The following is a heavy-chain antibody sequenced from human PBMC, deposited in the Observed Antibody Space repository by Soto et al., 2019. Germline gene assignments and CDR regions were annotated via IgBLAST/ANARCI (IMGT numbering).Heavy chain of an antibody. J-gene: IGHJ2*01. CDR3: ARHYDILTGYSTAYWYFDL. D-gene: IGHD3-9*01. CDR1: GGSISSYY. CDR2: IYYSGST. V-gene: IGHV4-59*08. Sequence: QVQLQESGPGLVKPSETLSLTCTVSGGSISSYYWSWIRQPPGKGLEWIGYIYYSGSTNYNPSLKIRVTISLDTSKTQFSLKLSSVTAADTAVYYCARHYDILTGYSTAYWYFDLWGRGTLVTVSS.